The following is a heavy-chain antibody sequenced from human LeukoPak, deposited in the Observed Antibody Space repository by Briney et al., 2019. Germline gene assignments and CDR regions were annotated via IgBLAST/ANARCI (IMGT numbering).Heavy chain of an antibody. D-gene: IGHD2-21*01. V-gene: IGHV3-23*01. CDR3: ARDPVVITSPDHFDI. Sequence: GGSLRLSCEASGFTFSAYAMTWVRQAPGQGLEWVSSIGSDNKPHYSESVKGRFAISRDNSKSMLFLQLNSLRAEDTALYYCARDPVVITSPDHFDIWGHGTMVTVSS. J-gene: IGHJ3*02. CDR2: IGSDNKP. CDR1: GFTFSAYA.